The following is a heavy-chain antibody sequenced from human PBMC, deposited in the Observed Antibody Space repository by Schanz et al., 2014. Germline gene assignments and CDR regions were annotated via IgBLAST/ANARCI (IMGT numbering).Heavy chain of an antibody. CDR2: ISRDGTTS. J-gene: IGHJ3*02. V-gene: IGHV3-11*01. CDR3: ARENLNWEAFDI. Sequence: VQLVESGGGVVQPGGSLRLSCVGSGYSFSDYDMYWIRQAPGKGLEWLSYISRDGTTSYYADSVKGRFTISRDNAKNSLYLEMTSLRGEDTAVYYCARENLNWEAFDIWGQGTMVTVSS. CDR1: GYSFSDYD. D-gene: IGHD7-27*01.